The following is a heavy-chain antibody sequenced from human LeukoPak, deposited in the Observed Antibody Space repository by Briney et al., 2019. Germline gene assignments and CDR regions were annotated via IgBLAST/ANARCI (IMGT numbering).Heavy chain of an antibody. V-gene: IGHV4-39*01. CDR3: ARRPSGFDY. CDR2: GDYSGGT. CDR1: GDSFSSVTDY. D-gene: IGHD3-10*01. J-gene: IGHJ4*02. Sequence: SETLSLTCTVSGDSFSSVTDYWAWIRQPPGKGLEWIASGDYSGGTYYNPSLKSRVSISVDTSKNQFSLKLSSVTAADTAVYYCARRPSGFDYWGQGTLVTVSS.